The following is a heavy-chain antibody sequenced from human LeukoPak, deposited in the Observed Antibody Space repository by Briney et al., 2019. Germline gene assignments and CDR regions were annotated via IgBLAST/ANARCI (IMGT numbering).Heavy chain of an antibody. CDR3: ARGRWELLSYLDY. J-gene: IGHJ4*02. CDR1: GFTFSSYA. Sequence: AGGSLRLSCAASGFTFSSYAMSWVRQAPGKGLEWVSAISGSGGSTYYADSVKGRFTISRDNAKNSLYLQMNSLRAEDTAVYYCARGRWELLSYLDYWGQGTLVTVSS. D-gene: IGHD1-26*01. CDR2: ISGSGGST. V-gene: IGHV3-23*01.